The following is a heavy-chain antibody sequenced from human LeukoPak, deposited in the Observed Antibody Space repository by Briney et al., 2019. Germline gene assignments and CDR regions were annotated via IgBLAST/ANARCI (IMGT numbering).Heavy chain of an antibody. CDR2: IYYSGST. CDR1: GVSISSSNSY. CDR3: ARQHKYGGNALDP. J-gene: IGHJ5*02. Sequence: SETLSLTCTVSGVSISSSNSYWGWIRQPPGKGLEWIGSIYYSGSTYYNPSLKSRVTISVDTSKNQFSLKLSSVTAADTAVYYCARQHKYGGNALDPWGQGTLVTVSS. D-gene: IGHD4-23*01. V-gene: IGHV4-39*01.